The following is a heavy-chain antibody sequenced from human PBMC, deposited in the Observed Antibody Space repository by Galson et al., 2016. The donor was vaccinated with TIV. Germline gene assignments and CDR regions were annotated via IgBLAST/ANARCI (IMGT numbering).Heavy chain of an antibody. V-gene: IGHV3-66*02. D-gene: IGHD3-16*01. CDR3: ARGGGTGYYYFGVDV. Sequence: LRLSCAASGFAVSSTYMAWVRQAPGKGLEWVSVIYTGASTDYADSVKGRFTISRDNSKNTLFLQMNGLREEDTAVYYCARGGGTGYYYFGVDVWGQGTTVRVSS. CDR2: IYTGAST. J-gene: IGHJ6*02. CDR1: GFAVSSTY.